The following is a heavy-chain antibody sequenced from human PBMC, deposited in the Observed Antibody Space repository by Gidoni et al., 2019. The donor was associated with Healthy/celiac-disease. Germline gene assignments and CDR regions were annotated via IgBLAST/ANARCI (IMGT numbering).Heavy chain of an antibody. CDR1: GYTFTSYD. Sequence: QVQLVQSGAEVKKPGASVKVSCKASGYTFTSYDMHWVRQAPGQGLEWMGIINPSGGSTSYAQKFQGRVTMTRDMSTSTVYMELSSLRSEDTAVYYCARDRNYDSSDGAYYFDYWGQGTLVTVSS. D-gene: IGHD3-22*01. J-gene: IGHJ4*02. V-gene: IGHV1-46*01. CDR3: ARDRNYDSSDGAYYFDY. CDR2: INPSGGST.